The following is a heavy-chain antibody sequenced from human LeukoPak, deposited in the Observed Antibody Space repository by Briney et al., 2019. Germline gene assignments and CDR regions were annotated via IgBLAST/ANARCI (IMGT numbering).Heavy chain of an antibody. Sequence: GGSLRLSCAASGFTFSSYAMSWVRQAPGKGLEWVSAISGSGGSTYYADSVKGRFTISRDNPKNTLYLQMNSLRAEDTAVYYCAKDLPPIAAAENPYYFDYWGQGTLVTASS. V-gene: IGHV3-23*01. J-gene: IGHJ4*02. D-gene: IGHD6-25*01. CDR1: GFTFSSYA. CDR2: ISGSGGST. CDR3: AKDLPPIAAAENPYYFDY.